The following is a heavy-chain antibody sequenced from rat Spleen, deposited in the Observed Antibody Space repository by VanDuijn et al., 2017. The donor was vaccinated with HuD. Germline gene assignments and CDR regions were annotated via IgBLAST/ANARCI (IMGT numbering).Heavy chain of an antibody. CDR3: ARVEYPGIAMPWFGY. D-gene: IGHD1-4*01. V-gene: IGHV3-3*01. CDR2: INSAGST. CDR1: GYSITSSYR. J-gene: IGHJ3*01. Sequence: VQLKESGPGLVQPSQTLSLTCSVTGYSITSSYRWNWIRKFPGNKLEWMGYINSAGSTNYNPSLKSRISITRDTSKNQFFLQVNSVTTEDTATYYCARVEYPGIAMPWFGYWGQGTLVTVSS.